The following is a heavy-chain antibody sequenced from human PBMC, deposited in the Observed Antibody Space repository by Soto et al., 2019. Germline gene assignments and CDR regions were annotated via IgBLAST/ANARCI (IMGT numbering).Heavy chain of an antibody. Sequence: QVQLQESGPGLVKPSQTLSLTCTVSGGSISSGDYYWSWIRQHPGKGLAWIGHIYYSGSTYYNPSLKSLVTISVDTSKNLFSLQLSSVTAADTAVYYCARWWSGSRQGFDPWGQGTLVTVSS. J-gene: IGHJ5*02. V-gene: IGHV4-31*01. D-gene: IGHD3-3*01. CDR3: ARWWSGSRQGFDP. CDR2: IYYSGST. CDR1: GGSISSGDYY.